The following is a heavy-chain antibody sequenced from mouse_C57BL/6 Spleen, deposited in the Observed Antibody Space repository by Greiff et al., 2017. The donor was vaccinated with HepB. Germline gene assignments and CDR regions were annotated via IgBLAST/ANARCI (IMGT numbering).Heavy chain of an antibody. V-gene: IGHV14-1*01. CDR3: TTQYYGSSPFAY. D-gene: IGHD1-1*01. CDR1: GFNIKDYY. CDR2: IDPEDGDT. J-gene: IGHJ3*01. Sequence: EVQLQQSGAELVRPGASVKLSCTASGFNIKDYYMHWVKQRPEQGLEWIGRIDPEDGDTEYAPKFQGKATMTADTSSNTAYLQLSSLTSEVTAVYYCTTQYYGSSPFAYWGQGTLVTVSA.